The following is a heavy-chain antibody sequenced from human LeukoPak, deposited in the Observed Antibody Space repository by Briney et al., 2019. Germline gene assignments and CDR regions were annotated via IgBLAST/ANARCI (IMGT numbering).Heavy chain of an antibody. D-gene: IGHD1-7*01. Sequence: GGSLRLSCAASGFTFSSYAMSWVRQAPGKGLEWVSAISGSGGSTYYADSVKGRFTISRDNSKNTLYLQMNSLRAEDTAVYYCARINNWSYYYFDYWGQGTLVTVSS. CDR2: ISGSGGST. V-gene: IGHV3-23*01. CDR1: GFTFSSYA. J-gene: IGHJ4*02. CDR3: ARINNWSYYYFDY.